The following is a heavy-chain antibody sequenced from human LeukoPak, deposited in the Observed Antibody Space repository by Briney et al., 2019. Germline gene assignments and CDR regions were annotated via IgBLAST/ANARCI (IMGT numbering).Heavy chain of an antibody. CDR2: IYPGNSDT. D-gene: IGHD4-17*01. CDR1: GYSFTRYC. V-gene: IGHV5-51*04. CDR3: ATRTTRSTFDY. J-gene: IGHJ4*02. Sequence: GEYPKISCNGSGYSFTRYCIGWVLQMPGKGLEWMGIIYPGNSDTRYSPSLQGQVTTSADKPISNAYLQWSSLKASDTAMYYCATRTTRSTFDYWGQGTLVTV.